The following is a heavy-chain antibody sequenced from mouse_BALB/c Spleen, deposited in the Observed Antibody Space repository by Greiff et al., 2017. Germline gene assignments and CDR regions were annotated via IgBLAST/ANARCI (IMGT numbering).Heavy chain of an antibody. V-gene: IGHV1S56*01. Sequence: QVQLQQSGPELVKPGASVKMSCKASGYTFTSYYIHWVKQRPGQGLEWIGWIYPGDGSTKYNEKFKGKTTLTADKSSSTAYMLLSSLTSEDSAIYFRARRRGMDYAMDYWGQGTSVTVSS. CDR2: IYPGDGST. J-gene: IGHJ4*01. D-gene: IGHD2-10*02. CDR1: GYTFTSYY. CDR3: ARRRGMDYAMDY.